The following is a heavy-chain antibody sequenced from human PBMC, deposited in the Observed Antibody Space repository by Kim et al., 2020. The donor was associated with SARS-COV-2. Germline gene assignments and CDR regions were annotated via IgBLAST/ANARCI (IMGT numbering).Heavy chain of an antibody. CDR3: RTGRFLEWFAFDY. J-gene: IGHJ4*02. D-gene: IGHD3-3*01. Sequence: GGSLRLSCAASGFTFSNAWMSWVRQAPGKGLEWVGRIKSKTDGGTTDYAAPVKGRFTISRDDSKNTLYPQMNSLKTEDTAVYYCRTGRFLEWFAFDYWGQGPLVTVSS. CDR2: IKSKTDGGTT. V-gene: IGHV3-15*01. CDR1: GFTFSNAW.